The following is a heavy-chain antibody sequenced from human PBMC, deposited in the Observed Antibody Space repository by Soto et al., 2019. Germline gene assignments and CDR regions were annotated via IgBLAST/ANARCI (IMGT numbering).Heavy chain of an antibody. V-gene: IGHV1-69*06. CDR2: ITPIFGTA. J-gene: IGHJ4*02. Sequence: RASVKVSCKASGGTFSSYAISWVRQAPGQGLEWMGGITPIFGTANYAQKFQGRVTITADKSTSTAYMELSSLRSEDTAVYYCARAPLDAYDFWSGYYSDYWGQGTLVTVSS. D-gene: IGHD3-3*01. CDR1: GGTFSSYA. CDR3: ARAPLDAYDFWSGYYSDY.